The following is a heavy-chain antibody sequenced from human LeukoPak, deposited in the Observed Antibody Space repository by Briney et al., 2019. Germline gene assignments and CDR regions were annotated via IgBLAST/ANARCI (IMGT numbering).Heavy chain of an antibody. CDR2: MNTNSGNT. D-gene: IGHD1-26*01. CDR3: ARVISGSYSFAY. J-gene: IGHJ4*02. Sequence: GASVKVSCKASGYTFTSYDMNWVRQAPGQGLEWMGWMNTNSGNTAYAQRFKGRVIFTMNTSISTAYMELSSLRSEDTAVYYCARVISGSYSFAYWGQGTLVTVSS. V-gene: IGHV1-8*03. CDR1: GYTFTSYD.